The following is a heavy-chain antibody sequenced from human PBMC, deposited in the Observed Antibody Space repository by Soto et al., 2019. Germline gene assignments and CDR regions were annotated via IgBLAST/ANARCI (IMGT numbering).Heavy chain of an antibody. Sequence: GGSLRLSCAASGFTFSNAWMSWVRQAPGKGLEWVGRIKSKTDGGTTDYAAPVKGRFTISREDSKNTLYLQMNSLKTADTAVYYCTTREPHTHEKDTAMVTYPRKGYYYYYYMDVWGKGTTVTVSS. J-gene: IGHJ6*03. CDR3: TTREPHTHEKDTAMVTYPRKGYYYYYYMDV. V-gene: IGHV3-15*01. D-gene: IGHD5-18*01. CDR2: IKSKTDGGTT. CDR1: GFTFSNAW.